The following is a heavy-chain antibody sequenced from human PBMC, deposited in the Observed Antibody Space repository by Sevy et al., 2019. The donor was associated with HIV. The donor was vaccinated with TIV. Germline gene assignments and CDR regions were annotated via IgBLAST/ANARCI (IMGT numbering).Heavy chain of an antibody. D-gene: IGHD7-27*01. V-gene: IGHV3-48*03. CDR3: ARDWVACALTMDV. CDR1: GFTFSSYV. CDR2: ISSSGSPI. Sequence: GGSLRLSCAASGFTFSSYVMNWVRQAPGKGLEWVSYISSSGSPIYYADSVKGRFTISRDNAKNSLYLQMNSLRADDTGLYYCARDWVACALTMDVWGQGTTVTVSS. J-gene: IGHJ6*02.